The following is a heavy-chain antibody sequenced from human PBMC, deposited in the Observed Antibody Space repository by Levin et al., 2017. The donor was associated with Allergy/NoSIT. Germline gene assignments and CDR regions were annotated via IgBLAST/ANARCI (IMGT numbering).Heavy chain of an antibody. CDR2: IYYSGST. J-gene: IGHJ6*02. D-gene: IGHD2-2*01. CDR3: ARDSIVVVPAATNYYYYYGMDV. V-gene: IGHV4-39*07. CDR1: GGSISSSSYY. Sequence: PSETLSLTCTVSGGSISSSSYYWGWIRQPPGKGLEWIGSIYYSGSTYYNPSLKSRVTISVDTSKNQFSLKLSSVTAADTAVYYCARDSIVVVPAATNYYYYYGMDVWGQGTTVTVSS.